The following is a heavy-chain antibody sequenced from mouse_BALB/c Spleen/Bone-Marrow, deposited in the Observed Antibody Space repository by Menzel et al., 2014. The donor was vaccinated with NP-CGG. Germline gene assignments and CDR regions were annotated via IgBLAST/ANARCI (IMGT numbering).Heavy chain of an antibody. Sequence: EVKLVESGGGLVQPGGSRKLSCAASGFTFSSFGMHWVRQAPEKGLEWVAYISSGSRTIYYADTVKGRFTISRDNPKNTLFLQMAGLRSEDTAMYYCTRGGNWEDFDYWGQGATLTSSS. D-gene: IGHD4-1*01. CDR1: GFTFSSFG. V-gene: IGHV5-17*02. CDR3: TRGGNWEDFDY. J-gene: IGHJ2*01. CDR2: ISSGSRTI.